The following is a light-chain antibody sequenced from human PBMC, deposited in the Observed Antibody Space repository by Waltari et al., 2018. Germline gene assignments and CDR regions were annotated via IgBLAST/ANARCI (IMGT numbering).Light chain of an antibody. CDR2: GGS. J-gene: IGKJ3*01. V-gene: IGKV2-40*01. CDR3: MQHKALPFT. Sequence: DIVMTQTPLSLPVTPGEPASISCRSSQSLLHTDGYTYLDWYLQKPGQSPQLLIYGGSNRASGIPDRFSGSWSGTDFTLKFSKVEAEDVVVYYCMQHKALPFTFGPGTKLDIK. CDR1: QSLLHTDGYTY.